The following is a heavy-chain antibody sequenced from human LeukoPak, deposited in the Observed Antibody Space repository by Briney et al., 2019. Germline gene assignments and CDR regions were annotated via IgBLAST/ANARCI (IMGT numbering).Heavy chain of an antibody. D-gene: IGHD1-1*01. V-gene: IGHV3-53*01. Sequence: GGSLRLSCAASGFTVRTSHMSWIRQAPGKGLEWVSLIYNNGKTHHADPVQGRFTISRDISKNTVSLQMNGLRSDDTAGYYWVRADNGFDHWGQGALVTVSP. J-gene: IGHJ4*02. CDR2: IYNNGKT. CDR3: VRADNGFDH. CDR1: GFTVRTSH.